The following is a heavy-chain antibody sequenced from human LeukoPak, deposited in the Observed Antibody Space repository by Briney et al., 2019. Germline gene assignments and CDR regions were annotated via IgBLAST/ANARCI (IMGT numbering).Heavy chain of an antibody. CDR2: IHYSGST. J-gene: IGHJ4*02. CDR1: GGSIGSYY. CDR3: ARDGVAGGFDF. V-gene: IGHV4-59*01. Sequence: KPSETPSLTCTVSGGSIGSYYWNWIRQAPGKGLEWIGYIHYSGSTNHNSSLKSRVTISVDTSKNQYSPKLNSVTAADTAVYYCARDGVAGGFDFWGQGTLVTVSS. D-gene: IGHD6-19*01.